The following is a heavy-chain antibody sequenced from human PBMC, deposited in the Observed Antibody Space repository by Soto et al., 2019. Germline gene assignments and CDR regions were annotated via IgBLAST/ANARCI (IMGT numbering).Heavy chain of an antibody. D-gene: IGHD3-9*01. CDR1: GFTFSNAW. V-gene: IGHV3-15*01. CDR2: IKSKTDGGTT. Sequence: GGSLRLSCAASGFTFSNAWMSWVRQAPGKGLEWVGRIKSKTDGGTTDYAAPVKGRFTISRDDSKNTLYLQMNSLKTEDTAVYYCTPEDILTGFDYWGQGTLVTVSS. J-gene: IGHJ4*02. CDR3: TPEDILTGFDY.